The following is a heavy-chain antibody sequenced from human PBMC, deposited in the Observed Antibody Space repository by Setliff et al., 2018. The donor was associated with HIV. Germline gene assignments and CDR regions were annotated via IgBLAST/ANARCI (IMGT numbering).Heavy chain of an antibody. Sequence: GASVMVSCKASGYTFTRNLIHWMRQAPGQSLEWMGWVNTGSNGNTKYSQKFQGRVTITRDTSASTVYMELSSLKSEDTAVYYCARDIGTVWHNWFDPWGQGTLVTVSS. CDR2: VNTGSNGNT. CDR1: GYTFTRNL. D-gene: IGHD3-16*02. J-gene: IGHJ5*02. CDR3: ARDIGTVWHNWFDP. V-gene: IGHV1-3*04.